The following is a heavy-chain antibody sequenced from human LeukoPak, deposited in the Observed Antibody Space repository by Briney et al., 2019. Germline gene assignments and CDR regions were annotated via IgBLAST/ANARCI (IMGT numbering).Heavy chain of an antibody. CDR2: IYHSGST. Sequence: SETLSLTCTVSGYSISSGYYWGWIRQPPGKGLEWIGSIYHSGSTYYNPSLKSRVTISVDASKNQFSLKLSSVTAADTAVYYCAGSITMIVVVIMAWGQGTLVTVSS. CDR3: AGSITMIVVVIMA. V-gene: IGHV4-38-2*02. J-gene: IGHJ4*02. D-gene: IGHD3-22*01. CDR1: GYSISSGYY.